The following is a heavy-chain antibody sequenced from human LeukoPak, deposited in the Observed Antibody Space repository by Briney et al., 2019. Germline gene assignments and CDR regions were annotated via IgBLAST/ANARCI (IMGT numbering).Heavy chain of an antibody. CDR1: GFTFSSYA. Sequence: GGSLRLSCAASGFTFSSYAMHWVRQAPGKGLEWVAVITYDGSNKYYADSVKGRFTISRDNSKNTLYLQMNSLRAEDTAVYYCAKDPNFYYCMDVWGKGTTVTISS. J-gene: IGHJ6*03. V-gene: IGHV3-30*04. CDR2: ITYDGSNK. CDR3: AKDPNFYYCMDV.